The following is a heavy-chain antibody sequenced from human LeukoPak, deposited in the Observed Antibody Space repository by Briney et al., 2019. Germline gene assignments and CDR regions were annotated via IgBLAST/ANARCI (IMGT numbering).Heavy chain of an antibody. J-gene: IGHJ4*02. V-gene: IGHV4-39*07. CDR1: GGSMTSSNYF. CDR3: ARGRMPSSSGYDREFDY. D-gene: IGHD3-22*01. CDR2: IYYGGST. Sequence: PSETLSLTCTVSGGSMTSSNYFWGWIRQPPGKGLEWIGNIYYGGSTYHSPSLKSRVTISIDTSKNQFSLRLTSVTAADTAVYYCARGRMPSSSGYDREFDYWGQGALVTVSS.